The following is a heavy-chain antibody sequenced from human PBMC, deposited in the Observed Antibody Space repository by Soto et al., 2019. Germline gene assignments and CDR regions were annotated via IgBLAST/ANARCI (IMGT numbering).Heavy chain of an antibody. CDR1: GFTFRSYR. CDR3: AKDFSGAMVTEAYYYYGMDV. D-gene: IGHD5-18*01. J-gene: IGHJ6*02. V-gene: IGHV3-74*01. Sequence: GGSLRLSCAASGFTFRSYRMQWVRQAPGKGLVWVSWITSDGSSTSYADSVKGRFTISRDNAKNTLFLQMNSLRAEDTAVCYCAKDFSGAMVTEAYYYYGMDVWGQGTTVTVSS. CDR2: ITSDGSST.